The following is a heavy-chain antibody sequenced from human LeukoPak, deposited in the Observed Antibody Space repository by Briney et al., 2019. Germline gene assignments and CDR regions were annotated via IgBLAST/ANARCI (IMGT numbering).Heavy chain of an antibody. CDR2: IDSSGTT. Sequence: KSSETLSLTCTVSGGSFTTYYWSWIRQPAGRGLEWIGHIDSSGTTNCNPSLKSRVTMSTDPSKNQFSLKLSSVTAADTAIYYCARDAKYYYGSRTFFFYEHWGQGTLLTVSS. D-gene: IGHD3-10*01. CDR3: ARDAKYYYGSRTFFFYEH. J-gene: IGHJ4*02. CDR1: GGSFTTYY. V-gene: IGHV4-4*07.